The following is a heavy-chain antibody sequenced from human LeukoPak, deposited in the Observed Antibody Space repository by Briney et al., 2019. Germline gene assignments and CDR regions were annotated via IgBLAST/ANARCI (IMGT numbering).Heavy chain of an antibody. CDR1: GYTFTSYD. Sequence: ASVKVSCKASGYTFTSYDINWVRQATGQGLEWMGWMNPNSGNTGYAQKFQGRVTMTRNTSISTAYMELSSLRSEDTAVYYCARGRWLQPIFDYWGQGTLVTVSS. D-gene: IGHD5-24*01. CDR2: MNPNSGNT. J-gene: IGHJ4*02. V-gene: IGHV1-8*01. CDR3: ARGRWLQPIFDY.